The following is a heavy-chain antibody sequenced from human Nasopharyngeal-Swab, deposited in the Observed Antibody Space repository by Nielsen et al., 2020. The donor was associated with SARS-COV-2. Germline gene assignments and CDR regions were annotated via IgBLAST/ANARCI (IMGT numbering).Heavy chain of an antibody. CDR2: IYNDGSVT. V-gene: IGHV3-74*03. D-gene: IGHD1-26*01. Sequence: GESLKISCAASGFTFSSYWMYWVRQDPGKGLVLVSRIYNDGSVTTYADSAKGRFTSSRDNAKNTVYLQMNSLRAEDTAVYYCARADLLLGGSLDIWGQGTTVTVSS. CDR1: GFTFSSYW. CDR3: ARADLLLGGSLDI. J-gene: IGHJ3*02.